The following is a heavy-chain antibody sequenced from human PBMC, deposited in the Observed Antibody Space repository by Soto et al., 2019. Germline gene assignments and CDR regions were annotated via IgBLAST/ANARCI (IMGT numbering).Heavy chain of an antibody. J-gene: IGHJ4*02. CDR3: AKAKSDCSSTSCHDY. Sequence: GGSLRLSCAASGFTFSSYAMSWVRQAPGKGLEWVSAISGSGGSTYYADSVKGRFTISRDNSKNTLYLQMNSLRAEDTAVYYCAKAKSDCSSTSCHDYWGQGTLVTVSS. D-gene: IGHD2-2*01. V-gene: IGHV3-23*01. CDR1: GFTFSSYA. CDR2: ISGSGGST.